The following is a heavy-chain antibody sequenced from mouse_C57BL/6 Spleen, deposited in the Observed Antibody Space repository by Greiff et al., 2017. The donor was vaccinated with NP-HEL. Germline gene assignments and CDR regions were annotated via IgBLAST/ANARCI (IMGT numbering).Heavy chain of an antibody. CDR1: GYTFTGYW. CDR2: ILPGSGST. Sequence: QVQLQQSGAELMKPGASVKLSCKATGYTFTGYWIEWVKQRPGHGLEWIGEILPGSGSTNYNEKFKGKATFTVDTSSNTAYMQLSSLTTEDSAIYYCARSPLQLTGTGYAMDYWGQGTSVTVAS. V-gene: IGHV1-9*01. D-gene: IGHD4-1*01. CDR3: ARSPLQLTGTGYAMDY. J-gene: IGHJ4*01.